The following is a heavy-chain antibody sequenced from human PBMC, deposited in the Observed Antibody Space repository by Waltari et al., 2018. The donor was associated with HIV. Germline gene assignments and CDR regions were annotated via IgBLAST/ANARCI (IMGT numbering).Heavy chain of an antibody. CDR2: IYHSGST. CDR1: GYSISSGYY. D-gene: IGHD3-22*01. Sequence: VKPSETLSLTCAVSGYSISSGYYWGWIRQPPGKGLEWIGSIYHSGSTYYNPSLKSRVTISVDTSKNQFSLKLSSVTAADTAVYYCARAYYYDSSGYYFDYWGQGTLVTVSS. CDR3: ARAYYYDSSGYYFDY. J-gene: IGHJ4*02. V-gene: IGHV4-38-2*01.